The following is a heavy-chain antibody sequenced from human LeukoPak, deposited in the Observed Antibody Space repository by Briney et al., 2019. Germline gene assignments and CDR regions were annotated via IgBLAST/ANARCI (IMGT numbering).Heavy chain of an antibody. CDR3: ARAKQVAYYYYYMDV. D-gene: IGHD6-6*01. Sequence: PSETLSLTCTVSGGSISTYYWSWIRQPPGKGLEWIGYIYYSGSTNYNPSLKSRVTISLDTSKNQFSLKLSSVTAADTAVYYCARAKQVAYYYYYMDVWGKGTTVTVSS. V-gene: IGHV4-59*12. CDR1: GGSISTYY. J-gene: IGHJ6*03. CDR2: IYYSGST.